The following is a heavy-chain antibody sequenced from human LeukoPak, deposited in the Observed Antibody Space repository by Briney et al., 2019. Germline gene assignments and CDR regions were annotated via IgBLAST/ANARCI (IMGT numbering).Heavy chain of an antibody. CDR3: ATQRRYDILTGYYNKDY. CDR2: IKSKTDGGTT. J-gene: IGHJ4*02. V-gene: IGHV3-15*01. D-gene: IGHD3-9*01. CDR1: GFTFSNAW. Sequence: GGSLRLSCAASGFTFSNAWMSWVRQAPGKGLGWVGRIKSKTDGGTTDYAAPVKGRFTILRDDSKNTLCLQMNSLKTEDTAVYYCATQRRYDILTGYYNKDYWGQGTLVTVSS.